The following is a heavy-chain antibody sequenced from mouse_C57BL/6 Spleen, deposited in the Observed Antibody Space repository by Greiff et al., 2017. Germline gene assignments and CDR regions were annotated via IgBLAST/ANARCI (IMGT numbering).Heavy chain of an antibody. CDR2: IYPGSGNT. Sequence: QVHVKQSGPELVKPGASVKISCKASGYSFTSYYIHWVKQRPGQGLEWIGWIYPGSGNTKYNEKFKGKATLTADTSSSTAYMQLSSLTSEDSAVYYCARDRYDYERVFDYWGQGTTLTVSS. V-gene: IGHV1-66*01. J-gene: IGHJ2*01. CDR1: GYSFTSYY. D-gene: IGHD2-4*01. CDR3: ARDRYDYERVFDY.